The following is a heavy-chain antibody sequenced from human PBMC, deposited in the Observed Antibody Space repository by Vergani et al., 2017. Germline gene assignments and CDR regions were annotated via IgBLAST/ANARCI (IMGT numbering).Heavy chain of an antibody. J-gene: IGHJ6*03. CDR1: GGSFSGYY. CDR2: INHSGST. CDR3: ARHAYYYDSSGYYFGYYYYYMDV. Sequence: QVQLQESGPGLVKPSETLSLTCAVYGGSFSGYYWSWIRQPPGKGLEWIGEINHSGSTNYNPSLKSRVTISVDTSKNQFSLKLSSVTAADTAVYYCARHAYYYDSSGYYFGYYYYYMDVWGKGTTVTVSS. V-gene: IGHV4-34*01. D-gene: IGHD3-22*01.